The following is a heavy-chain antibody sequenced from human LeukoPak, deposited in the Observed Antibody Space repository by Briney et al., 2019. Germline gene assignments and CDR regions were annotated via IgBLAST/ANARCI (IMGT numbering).Heavy chain of an antibody. CDR1: GFTFSNYA. Sequence: QPGRSLRLSCAASGFTFSNYAMHWVRQAPGKGLEWAAVTSYDEGNKYYADSVKGRFTISRDNPKNTLYLQMNSLRAEDTALYYCARDGAYSSSWSYFDYWGQGTLVTVSS. J-gene: IGHJ4*02. CDR2: TSYDEGNK. V-gene: IGHV3-30-3*01. CDR3: ARDGAYSSSWSYFDY. D-gene: IGHD6-13*01.